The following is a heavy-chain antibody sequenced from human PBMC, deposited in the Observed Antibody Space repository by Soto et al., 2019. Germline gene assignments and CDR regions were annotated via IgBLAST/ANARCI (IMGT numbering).Heavy chain of an antibody. J-gene: IGHJ3*02. Sequence: SLRLSCAASGFTFDDYARHWVRQAPGKGLEWVPGISWNGGSIGYADSVKGRFTISRDNAKNSLYLQMNSLRAEDTALYYCAKGMSRGYCSSTSCPEHAFDIWGQGTMVTVS. V-gene: IGHV3-9*01. CDR2: ISWNGGSI. D-gene: IGHD2-2*01. CDR3: AKGMSRGYCSSTSCPEHAFDI. CDR1: GFTFDDYA.